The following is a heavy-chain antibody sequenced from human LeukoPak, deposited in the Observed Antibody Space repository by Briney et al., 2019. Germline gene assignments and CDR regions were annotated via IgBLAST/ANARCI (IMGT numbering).Heavy chain of an antibody. CDR2: IHTNGGT. CDR1: GASITSFY. Sequence: SETLSLTCTVSGASITSFYYNWIRQSAGKGLEWIGRIHTNGGTDYRPSLNSRVTMSVDTSKKQLSLKFTSVTAADAAVYFCSRGGGYGDYWGQGILVTVSS. J-gene: IGHJ4*02. D-gene: IGHD5-12*01. V-gene: IGHV4-4*07. CDR3: SRGGGYGDY.